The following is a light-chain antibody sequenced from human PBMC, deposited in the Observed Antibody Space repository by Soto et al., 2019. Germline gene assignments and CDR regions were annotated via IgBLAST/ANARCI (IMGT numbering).Light chain of an antibody. Sequence: DIQMTQSPSSVSASIGDRVTVSCRASQSINTWLVWYQQKPGKAPKLLIYAASSLQSGVPSRFSGSGYGTDFTLTISSLQPEDSATYFCQQADTFPLTFGGGTKVEI. CDR1: QSINTW. CDR2: AAS. CDR3: QQADTFPLT. V-gene: IGKV1-12*01. J-gene: IGKJ4*01.